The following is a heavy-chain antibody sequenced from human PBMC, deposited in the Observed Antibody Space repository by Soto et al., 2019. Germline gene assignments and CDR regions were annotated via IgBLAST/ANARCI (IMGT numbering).Heavy chain of an antibody. V-gene: IGHV2-5*02. CDR1: GFSLHTSQVG. CDR2: IYWDDDK. Sequence: QITLRESGPTRVRPTQTLSLTCTFSGFSLHTSQVGVGWIRQPPGKALEWLALIYWDDDKRYSPSLKSRLSITKDTSENQVVRRMTNMDPVDTATYYCAYRALYSGSYWDGGYFDSWGQGALITVSS. J-gene: IGHJ4*02. CDR3: AYRALYSGSYWDGGYFDS. D-gene: IGHD1-26*01.